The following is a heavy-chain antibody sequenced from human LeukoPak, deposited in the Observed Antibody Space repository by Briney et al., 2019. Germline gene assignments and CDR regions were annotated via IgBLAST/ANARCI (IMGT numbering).Heavy chain of an antibody. Sequence: PSETLSLTCTVSGYSISSGYYWGWIRQPPGKRLEWIGNIYHSGSTYYNPSLKSRVTISVDTSKNQFSLKLSSVTAADTAVYYCARVAGSSSWYWFDPWGQGTLVTVSS. CDR2: IYHSGST. D-gene: IGHD6-13*01. V-gene: IGHV4-38-2*02. J-gene: IGHJ5*02. CDR3: ARVAGSSSWYWFDP. CDR1: GYSISSGYY.